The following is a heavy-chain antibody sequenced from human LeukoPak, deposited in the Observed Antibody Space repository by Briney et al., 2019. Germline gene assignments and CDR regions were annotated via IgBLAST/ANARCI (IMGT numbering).Heavy chain of an antibody. CDR1: GYTFTSYY. V-gene: IGHV1-46*01. Sequence: ASVKVSCKASGYTFTSYYMHWVRQVPGQGLEWMGIINPSGGSTSYAQKFQGRVTMTRDTSTSTVYMELSSLRSEDTAVYYCARGGRVVAATQSWFDPWGQGTLVTVSS. J-gene: IGHJ5*02. D-gene: IGHD2-15*01. CDR2: INPSGGST. CDR3: ARGGRVVAATQSWFDP.